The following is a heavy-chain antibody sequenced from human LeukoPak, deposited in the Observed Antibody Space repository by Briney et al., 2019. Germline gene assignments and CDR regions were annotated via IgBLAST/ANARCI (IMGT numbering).Heavy chain of an antibody. CDR1: GFTFSSYS. Sequence: PGGSLRLSCAASGFTFSSYSMDWVRQAPGKGLEWVSSISSSSSYIYYADSVKGRFTISRDNAKNSLYLQMNSLRAEDTAVYYCARWHSEAFDIWGQGTMVTVSS. J-gene: IGHJ3*02. CDR3: ARWHSEAFDI. V-gene: IGHV3-21*01. CDR2: ISSSSSYI. D-gene: IGHD2-21*01.